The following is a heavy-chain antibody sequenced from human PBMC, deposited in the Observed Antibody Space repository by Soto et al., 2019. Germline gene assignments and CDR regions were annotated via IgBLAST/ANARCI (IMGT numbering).Heavy chain of an antibody. CDR1: GFTFSNYA. V-gene: IGHV3-30-3*01. D-gene: IGHD1-1*01. J-gene: IGHJ6*02. CDR2: ISYDGSDK. Sequence: QVHLVESGGGVVQPGRSLRLSCAASGFTFSNYAMHWVHQAPGTGLECVAVISYDGSDKYNANSVKGRFTISRDNSKNPLNMQMTRMRAADKAVYYWAKDTGPTRYNYKYISMDVWGQGPNVAVS. CDR3: AKDTGPTRYNYKYISMDV.